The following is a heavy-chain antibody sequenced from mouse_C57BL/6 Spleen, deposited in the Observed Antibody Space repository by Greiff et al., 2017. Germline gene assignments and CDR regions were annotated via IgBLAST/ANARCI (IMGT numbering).Heavy chain of an antibody. D-gene: IGHD4-1*01. CDR1: GFTFTDYY. CDR2: IRNKANGYTT. J-gene: IGHJ2*01. CDR3: ARYFPLTGFDY. V-gene: IGHV7-3*01. Sequence: EVHLVESGGGLVQPGGSLSLSCAASGFTFTDYYMSWVRQPPGKALEWLGFIRNKANGYTTEYSASVKGRFTISRDNSQSILYLQMNALRAEDSATYYCARYFPLTGFDYWGQGTTLTVSS.